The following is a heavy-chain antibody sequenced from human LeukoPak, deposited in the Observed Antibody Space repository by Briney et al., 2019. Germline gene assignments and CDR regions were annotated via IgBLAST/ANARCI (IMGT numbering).Heavy chain of an antibody. D-gene: IGHD4-23*01. CDR3: ARVTFGYGGGDAFDI. CDR2: ISSSGSTI. CDR1: GFIFSNYE. Sequence: GGSLRLSCAASGFIFSNYEMNWVRQAPGKGLEWVSYISSSGSTIYYADSVKGRFTISRDNAKNSLYLQMNSLRAEDTAVYYCARVTFGYGGGDAFDIWGQGTMVTVSS. J-gene: IGHJ3*02. V-gene: IGHV3-48*03.